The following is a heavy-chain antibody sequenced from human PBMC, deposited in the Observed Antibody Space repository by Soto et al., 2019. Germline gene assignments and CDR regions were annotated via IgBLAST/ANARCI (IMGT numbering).Heavy chain of an antibody. CDR2: IKGDGSEA. Sequence: EVHLVESGGGLVQPGGSLRLSCAASGFTFSSYWMSWVRQAPGKGLEWVANIKGDGSEARYVDSVKGRFTISRDNAENSLYLQMNNLRVDDTAVYYCLRDYQGHWGQGTLVTVSS. CDR3: LRDYQGH. CDR1: GFTFSSYW. D-gene: IGHD3-16*02. J-gene: IGHJ4*02. V-gene: IGHV3-7*01.